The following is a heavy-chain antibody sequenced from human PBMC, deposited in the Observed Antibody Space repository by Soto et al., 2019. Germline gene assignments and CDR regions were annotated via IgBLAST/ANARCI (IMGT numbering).Heavy chain of an antibody. D-gene: IGHD5-18*01. Sequence: SVKVSGNASGCTFTSYGISWVRQAPGQGLEWMGWISAYNGNTNYAQKLQGRVTMTTDTSTSTAYMELRSLRSDDTAVYYCARDPGRYSYEDYWGQGTLVTVSS. CDR3: ARDPGRYSYEDY. J-gene: IGHJ4*02. CDR1: GCTFTSYG. CDR2: ISAYNGNT. V-gene: IGHV1-18*04.